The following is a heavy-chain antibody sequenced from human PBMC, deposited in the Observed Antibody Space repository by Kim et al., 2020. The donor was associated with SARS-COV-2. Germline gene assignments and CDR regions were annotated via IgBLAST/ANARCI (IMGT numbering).Heavy chain of an antibody. CDR1: GYTFTSYY. CDR2: VNPSGGST. V-gene: IGHV1-46*01. Sequence: ASVKVSCKASGYTFTSYYMHWVRQAPGQGLEWMGIVNPSGGSTSYAQKFQGRVTMTRDTSTSTVYMELSSLRSEDTVVYYCARTTVVTSDFDYWAREPWSPSPQ. D-gene: IGHD4-17*01. CDR3: ARTTVVTSDFDY. J-gene: IGHJ4*02.